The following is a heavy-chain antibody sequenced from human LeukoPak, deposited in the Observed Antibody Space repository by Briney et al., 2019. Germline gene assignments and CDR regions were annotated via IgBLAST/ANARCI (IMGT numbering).Heavy chain of an antibody. CDR2: ISYSGNT. V-gene: IGHV4-30-4*07. CDR1: GGSISSGGYS. D-gene: IGHD3-3*01. CDR3: ARVNHYDFWVFP. J-gene: IGHJ5*02. Sequence: SETLSLTCAVSGGSISSGGYSWSWIRQPPGKGLEWIGYISYSGNTYYNPSLKSRVTISVDTSKNQFSLKLSSVTAADTAVYYCARVNHYDFWVFPWGQGTLVTVSS.